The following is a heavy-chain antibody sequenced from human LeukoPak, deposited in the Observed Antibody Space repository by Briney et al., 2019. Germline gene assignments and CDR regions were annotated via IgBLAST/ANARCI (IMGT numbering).Heavy chain of an antibody. Sequence: PSETLSLTCTVSGGSISSHYWSWIRQPPGKGLEWIGYIYYSGSTNYNPSLKSRVTISVDTSKNQFSLKLSSVTAADTAVYYCARERGGLEWLARVDPWGQGTLVTVSS. CDR2: IYYSGST. CDR3: ARERGGLEWLARVDP. CDR1: GGSISSHY. J-gene: IGHJ5*02. V-gene: IGHV4-59*11. D-gene: IGHD3-3*01.